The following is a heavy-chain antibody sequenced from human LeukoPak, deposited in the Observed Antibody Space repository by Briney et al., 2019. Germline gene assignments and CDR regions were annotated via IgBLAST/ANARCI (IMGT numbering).Heavy chain of an antibody. D-gene: IGHD6-13*01. Sequence: QPGGSLRLSCAASGFTFSSYAMSWVRHAPGKGLEWVSAISGGGDITNYADTVKGRFTIARDNYKNTLYLQMNSLRAEDTAVYYCAKGSSNSWYLTDYWGQGTLVTVSS. CDR3: AKGSSNSWYLTDY. V-gene: IGHV3-23*01. CDR1: GFTFSSYA. J-gene: IGHJ4*02. CDR2: ISGGGDIT.